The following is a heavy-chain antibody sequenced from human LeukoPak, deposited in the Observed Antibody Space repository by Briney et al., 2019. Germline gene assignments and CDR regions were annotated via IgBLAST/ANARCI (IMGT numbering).Heavy chain of an antibody. CDR3: ARADGYNVYFDY. V-gene: IGHV1-2*02. D-gene: IGHD5-12*01. CDR1: GYTFTGYY. CDR2: INPNSGGT. J-gene: IGHJ4*02. Sequence: ASVKVSCKASGYTFTGYYMHWVRQAPGQGLGWMGWINPNSGGTNYAQKFQGRVTMTRDTSISTAYMELSSLRSDDTAVYYCARADGYNVYFDYWGQGTLVTVSS.